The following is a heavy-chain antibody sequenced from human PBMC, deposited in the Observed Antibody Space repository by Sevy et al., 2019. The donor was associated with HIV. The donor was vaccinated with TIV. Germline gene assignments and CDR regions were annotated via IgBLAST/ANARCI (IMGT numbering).Heavy chain of an antibody. Sequence: ASGKVSCRAPGDTLTNNYMHWVRQAPGQGLEGMGIIDPSGGNTSYVQKFQGRVTMTRDTSTSTLYRDLSSLRSEDTAGYYCVRADPAQHFDSWGQGTLVTVSS. CDR2: IDPSGGNT. CDR3: VRADPAQHFDS. CDR1: GDTLTNNY. J-gene: IGHJ4*02. V-gene: IGHV1-46*01.